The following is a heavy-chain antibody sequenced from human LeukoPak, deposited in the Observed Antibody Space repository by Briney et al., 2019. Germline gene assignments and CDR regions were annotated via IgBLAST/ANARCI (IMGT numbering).Heavy chain of an antibody. D-gene: IGHD1-1*01. V-gene: IGHV7-4-1*02. CDR2: INTNTGNP. J-gene: IGHJ4*02. Sequence: GASVRVSCKASGYTFTNYAMNWVRQAPGQGLEWMGWINTNTGNPTYAQGLTGRFVFSLDTSVSTAYLQISSLKAEDIAVYYCARDTTGWKEWGQGTLVTVSS. CDR3: ARDTTGWKE. CDR1: GYTFTNYA.